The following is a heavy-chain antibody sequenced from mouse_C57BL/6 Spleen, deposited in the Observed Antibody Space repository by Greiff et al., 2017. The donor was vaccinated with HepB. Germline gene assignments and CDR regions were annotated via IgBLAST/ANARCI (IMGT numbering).Heavy chain of an antibody. Sequence: QVQLQQPGAELVRPGPSVKLSCKASGYTFTSYWMHWVKQRPGQGLEWIGVIDPSDSYTNYNQKFKGKATLTVDTSSSTAYMQLSSLTSEDSAVYYCARIYYGNFDYWGQGTTLTVSS. V-gene: IGHV1-59*01. CDR1: GYTFTSYW. CDR3: ARIYYGNFDY. J-gene: IGHJ2*01. CDR2: IDPSDSYT. D-gene: IGHD2-1*01.